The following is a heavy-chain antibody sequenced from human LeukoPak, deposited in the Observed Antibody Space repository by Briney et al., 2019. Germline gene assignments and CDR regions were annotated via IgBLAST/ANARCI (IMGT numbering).Heavy chain of an antibody. V-gene: IGHV3-33*01. D-gene: IGHD5-18*01. CDR2: IWYDGSNK. CDR3: ARDVSRGYLRPLDV. CDR1: RFTFSNYD. Sequence: PGRSLRLSCAASRFTFSNYDMHWVRRAPDKGLEWVAVIWYDGSNKYYADSVKGRFTISRDISKNTLNLQMNSLRVEDTAVYYCARDVSRGYLRPLDVWGQGTTVTVSS. J-gene: IGHJ6*02.